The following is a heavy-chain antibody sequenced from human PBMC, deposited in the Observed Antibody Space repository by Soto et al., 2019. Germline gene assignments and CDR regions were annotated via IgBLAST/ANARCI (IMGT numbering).Heavy chain of an antibody. Sequence: QVQVQESGPGLVKPSETLSLTCTGSGGAISSYYWSWIRQRPGKGLEWIGYIYYSGSTNYNPSLKSPVTISVDTSKNHFALKLCSVTAAEPAVYYCARVWGGAFDFWGQGTMVTVSS. D-gene: IGHD3-10*01. V-gene: IGHV4-59*01. J-gene: IGHJ3*01. CDR2: IYYSGST. CDR3: ARVWGGAFDF. CDR1: GGAISSYY.